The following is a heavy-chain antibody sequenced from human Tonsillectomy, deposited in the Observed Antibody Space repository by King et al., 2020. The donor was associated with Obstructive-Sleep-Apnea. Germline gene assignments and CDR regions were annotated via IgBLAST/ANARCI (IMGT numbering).Heavy chain of an antibody. V-gene: IGHV4-59*01. J-gene: IGHJ4*02. CDR3: ARDRVGRDGYNRFDY. CDR1: GGSINSYY. CDR2: ISYSGST. Sequence: VQLQESGPGLVKPSETLSLTCTVSGGSINSYYWSWFRQTPGKGLEWIGYISYSGSTNYNPSLTSRVTISVDTSNNQFSLKLSSVTAADTAVYYCARDRVGRDGYNRFDYWGQGTLVTVSS. D-gene: IGHD5-24*01.